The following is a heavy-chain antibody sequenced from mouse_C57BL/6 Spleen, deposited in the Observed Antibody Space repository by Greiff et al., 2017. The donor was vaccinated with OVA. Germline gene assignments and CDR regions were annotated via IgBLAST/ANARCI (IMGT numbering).Heavy chain of an antibody. CDR2: IIPSNGGT. CDR1: GYTFTSYW. V-gene: IGHV1-53*01. J-gene: IGHJ4*01. D-gene: IGHD1-1*01. CDR3: ARSVTTYYYAMDY. Sequence: VQLQQPGTELVKPGASVKLSCKASGYTFTSYWMHWVKQRPGQGLEWIGNIIPSNGGTNYNEKFKSKATLTVDKSSSTAYMQLSSLTSEDSAVYDCARSVTTYYYAMDYWGQGTSVTVSS.